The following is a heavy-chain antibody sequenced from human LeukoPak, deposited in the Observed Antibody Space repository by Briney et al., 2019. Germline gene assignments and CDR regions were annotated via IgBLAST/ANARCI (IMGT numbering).Heavy chain of an antibody. CDR3: ARGKEMATIFDY. CDR1: GGPISSGGYS. CDR2: IYHSGST. V-gene: IGHV4-30-2*01. Sequence: SQTLSLTCAVSGGPISSGGYSWSWIRQPPGKGLEWIGYIYHSGSTYYNPSLKSRVTISVDRSKNQFSLKLSSVTAADTAVYYCARGKEMATIFDYWGQGTLVTVSS. D-gene: IGHD5-12*01. J-gene: IGHJ4*02.